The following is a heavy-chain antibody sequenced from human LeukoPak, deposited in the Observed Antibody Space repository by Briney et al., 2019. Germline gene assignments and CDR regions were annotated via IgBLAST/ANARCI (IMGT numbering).Heavy chain of an antibody. D-gene: IGHD5-18*01. J-gene: IGHJ4*02. Sequence: SAALSLTSTVSGGSISSFYWSWIRQPPGKGLEWIGYISYIGSTNYNPSLKSRVTISVDTSKNQFSLKLSTVTAADTAVYYCARHGNHVGGIQLWLSLDYWGQGTLVTVSS. V-gene: IGHV4-59*08. CDR2: ISYIGST. CDR1: GGSISSFY. CDR3: ARHGNHVGGIQLWLSLDY.